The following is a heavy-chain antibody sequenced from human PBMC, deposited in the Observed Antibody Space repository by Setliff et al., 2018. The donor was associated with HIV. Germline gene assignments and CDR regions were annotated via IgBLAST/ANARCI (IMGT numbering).Heavy chain of an antibody. J-gene: IGHJ3*02. D-gene: IGHD3-10*01. CDR3: AREYFGSGSYVRSFDI. CDR2: IYTSGST. Sequence: PSETLSLTCTVSGGSMSTYYWSWIRQPPGKGLEWIGYIYTSGSTNYNPSLRSRVTISVDTSKNHFSLRLSSVTAADTAVYYCAREYFGSGSYVRSFDIWGQGTLVTVSS. V-gene: IGHV4-4*08. CDR1: GGSMSTYY.